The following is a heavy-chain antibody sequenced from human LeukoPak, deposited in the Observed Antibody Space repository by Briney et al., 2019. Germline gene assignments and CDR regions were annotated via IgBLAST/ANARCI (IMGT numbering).Heavy chain of an antibody. J-gene: IGHJ5*02. V-gene: IGHV3-23*01. D-gene: IGHD4-17*01. CDR1: GFTFSSYA. CDR2: ISGSGGST. CDR3: AKAPPQGTTVTRGWFDP. Sequence: PGGSLRLSCAASGFTFSSYAMSWVRQAPGKGLEWVSAISGSGGSTYYADSVKGRFTISRDNSKNTLYLQMNSLRAEDTAVYYCAKAPPQGTTVTRGWFDPWGQGTLVTVSS.